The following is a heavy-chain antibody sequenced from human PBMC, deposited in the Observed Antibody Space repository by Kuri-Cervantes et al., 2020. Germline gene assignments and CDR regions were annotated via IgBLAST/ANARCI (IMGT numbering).Heavy chain of an antibody. CDR2: ISGSGGST. D-gene: IGHD4-17*01. CDR3: STDTVTTTGNAFDI. V-gene: IGHV3-23*01. CDR1: GFTFSSYA. Sequence: GESLKISCAASGFTFSSYAMSWVRQAPGKGLEWVSAISGSGGSTYYADSVKGRFTISRDNSKNTLYLQMNSLRAEDTAVYYCSTDTVTTTGNAFDIWGQGTMVTVSS. J-gene: IGHJ3*02.